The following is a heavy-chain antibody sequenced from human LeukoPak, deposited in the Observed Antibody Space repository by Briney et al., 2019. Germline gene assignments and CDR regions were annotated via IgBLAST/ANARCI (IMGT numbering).Heavy chain of an antibody. CDR2: IGISGINI. CDR1: GFTFSTYE. Sequence: GGSLRLSCAASGFTFSTYEMNWVRQAPGKGLEWIAYIGISGINIYYGEYVKGRFTISRDNAKNSLYLQMNSLRAEDTAVYYCARGALGYCNSINCPQLDYWGQGTLVTVSS. V-gene: IGHV3-48*03. CDR3: ARGALGYCNSINCPQLDY. D-gene: IGHD2-2*01. J-gene: IGHJ4*02.